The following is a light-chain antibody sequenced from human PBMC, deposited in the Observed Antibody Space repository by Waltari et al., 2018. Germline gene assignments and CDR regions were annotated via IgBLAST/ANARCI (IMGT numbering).Light chain of an antibody. CDR2: WAS. CDR3: QQYYSTPPT. CDR1: QSVSYYSNNKNY. V-gene: IGKV4-1*01. J-gene: IGKJ1*01. Sequence: DIVMTQSPDSLTVSLGERATINCRSSQSVSYYSNNKNYLAWYRQKPGQPTKLLISWASTRESGVPDRVSGSGCGTDFTLTISSLQAEDVAVYYCQQYYSTPPTFGQGTKVEIK.